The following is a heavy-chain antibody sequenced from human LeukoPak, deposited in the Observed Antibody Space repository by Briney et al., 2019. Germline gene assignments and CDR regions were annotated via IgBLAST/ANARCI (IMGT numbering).Heavy chain of an antibody. V-gene: IGHV1-46*01. CDR2: INPSGCST. J-gene: IGHJ4*02. CDR3: ARQRGGGSYSLDY. CDR1: GYTFTSYY. Sequence: ASVKLSFNASGYTFTSYYIHWVRHCTGQGLEWMVIINPSGCSTTYAQNVQGIFTMTRDMSTSTVYMELSSLRSKDMAVYYCARQRGGGSYSLDYWGPGTLVTVSS. D-gene: IGHD1-26*01.